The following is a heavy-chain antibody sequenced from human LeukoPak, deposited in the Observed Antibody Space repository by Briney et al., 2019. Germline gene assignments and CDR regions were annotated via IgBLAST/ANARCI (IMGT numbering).Heavy chain of an antibody. J-gene: IGHJ6*02. CDR2: INHDGIEK. CDR1: GFTFSSYW. D-gene: IGHD6-13*01. CDR3: TRDGAATAPPEVMAV. V-gene: IGHV3-7*01. Sequence: PGGSLRLSCAASGFTFSSYWMNWVRQAPGKGLEWVANINHDGIEKNYVDSVKGRFTISRDNTKSSLYLQMNSLRPEDTAVYYCTRDGAATAPPEVMAVWGQGTTVTVSS.